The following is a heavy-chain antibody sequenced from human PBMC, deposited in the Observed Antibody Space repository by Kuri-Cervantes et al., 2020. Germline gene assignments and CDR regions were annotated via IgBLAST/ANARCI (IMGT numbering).Heavy chain of an antibody. D-gene: IGHD3-10*01. CDR2: ISGSGGST. V-gene: IGHV3-23*01. CDR1: GFTVSSNY. CDR3: AKSGSEDAFDI. Sequence: GESLKISCAASGFTVSSNYMSWVRQAPGKGLEWVSAISGSGGSTYYADSVKGRFTISRDNSKNTLYLQMNSLRAEDTAVYYCAKSGSEDAFDIWGQGTMVTVSS. J-gene: IGHJ3*02.